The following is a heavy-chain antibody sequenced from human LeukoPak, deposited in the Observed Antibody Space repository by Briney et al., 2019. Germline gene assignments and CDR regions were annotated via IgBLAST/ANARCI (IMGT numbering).Heavy chain of an antibody. V-gene: IGHV3-15*01. D-gene: IGHD3-3*01. J-gene: IGHJ5*02. CDR1: GFTFSNAW. Sequence: PGGSLRLSCAASGFTFSNAWMSWVRQAPGKGLEWVGRIKSKTDGGTTDYAATVKGRFTISRDDSKNTLYLQMNSLKTEDTAVYYCTTEDYDFWSGYYYFDPWGQGTLVTVSS. CDR2: IKSKTDGGTT. CDR3: TTEDYDFWSGYYYFDP.